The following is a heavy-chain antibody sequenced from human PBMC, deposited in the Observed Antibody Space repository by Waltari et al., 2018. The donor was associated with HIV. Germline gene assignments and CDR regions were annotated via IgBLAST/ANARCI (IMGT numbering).Heavy chain of an antibody. D-gene: IGHD1-26*01. CDR1: GVTFSSNA. Sequence: VQLLESGGGLVQPGGSLRLSCAASGVTFSSNAMSWVRQAPGKGLEWVSSINSRGGNIYYTDSVKGRFTISRDNSKETLYLQMNNLRAEDTAAYFCAKGRVVGATPYYFDSWGQGTLVTVSS. CDR3: AKGRVVGATPYYFDS. J-gene: IGHJ4*02. CDR2: INSRGGNI. V-gene: IGHV3-23*01.